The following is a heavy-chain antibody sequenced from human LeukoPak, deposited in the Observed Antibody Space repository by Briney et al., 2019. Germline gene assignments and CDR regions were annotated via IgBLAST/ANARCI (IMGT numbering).Heavy chain of an antibody. D-gene: IGHD3-22*01. V-gene: IGHV4-30-4*01. CDR3: ARAYYDSSGSPIFDY. CDR1: GGSISSGDYY. Sequence: SETLSLTCTVSGGSISSGDYYWGWIRQPPGKGLEWIGYIYYSGSTYYNPSLKCRVTISVDTSKNQFSLKLSSVTAADTAVYYCARAYYDSSGSPIFDYWGQGTLVTVSS. CDR2: IYYSGST. J-gene: IGHJ4*02.